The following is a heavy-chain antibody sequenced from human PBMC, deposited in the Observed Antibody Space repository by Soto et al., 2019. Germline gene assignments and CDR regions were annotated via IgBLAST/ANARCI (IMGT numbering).Heavy chain of an antibody. CDR2: TLYSGRT. CDR3: SSRVTDAPT. D-gene: IGHD3-10*01. V-gene: IGHV4-4*02. Sequence: QVQLQESGPGLVKPSGTLSLTCAVSGASISSGWWTWVRQPPGKGLEWIGETLYSGRTNYNSSLTSRVTISIDKSTKQFSLNLSSVTAADTAVYYCSSRVTDAPTWGQGTLVTVSS. CDR1: GASISSGW. J-gene: IGHJ5*02.